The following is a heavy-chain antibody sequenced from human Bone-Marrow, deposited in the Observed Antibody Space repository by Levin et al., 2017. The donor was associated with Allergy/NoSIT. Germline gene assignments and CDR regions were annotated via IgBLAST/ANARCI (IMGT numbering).Heavy chain of an antibody. CDR1: GFSLSTSGMC. D-gene: IGHD3-3*01. CDR3: ARTPYYDFWSGFSATNYYYYYGMDV. V-gene: IGHV2-70*01. J-gene: IGHJ6*02. CDR2: IDWDDDK. Sequence: SGPTLVKPTQTLTLTCTFSGFSLSTSGMCVSWIRQPPGKALEWLALIDWDDDKYYSTSLKTRLTISKDTSKNQVVLTMTNMDPVDTATYYCARTPYYDFWSGFSATNYYYYYGMDVWGQGTTVTVSS.